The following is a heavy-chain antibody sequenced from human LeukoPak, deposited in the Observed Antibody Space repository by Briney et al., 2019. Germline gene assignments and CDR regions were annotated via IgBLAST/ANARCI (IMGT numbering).Heavy chain of an antibody. J-gene: IGHJ6*04. V-gene: IGHV1-18*04. Sequence: ASVKVSCEASGYTFTNYGFSWLRQAPGQGLEWMGWISAYNGNTNYAQKLQGRATMTTDTSTTTAYMELRSLRSDDTAVYYCARDGGYYYGMDVWGKGTTVIVSS. CDR3: ARDGGYYYGMDV. CDR1: GYTFTNYG. D-gene: IGHD3-3*01. CDR2: ISAYNGNT.